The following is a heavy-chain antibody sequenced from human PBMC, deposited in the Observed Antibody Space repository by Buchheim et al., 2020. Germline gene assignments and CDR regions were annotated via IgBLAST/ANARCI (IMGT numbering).Heavy chain of an antibody. V-gene: IGHV3-30*03. D-gene: IGHD2/OR15-2a*01. CDR3: LAEIGAREFDH. J-gene: IGHJ4*02. CDR2: ISYDASYK. Sequence: QVQLVESGGGVVQPGTSLRLSCAASGFSFRSHAMHWVRQAPGKGLEWVALISYDASYKDYPDSVKGRFTISRDNSKNTLYLQINSLRVEDTAVYYCLAEIGAREFDHWGQGTL. CDR1: GFSFRSHA.